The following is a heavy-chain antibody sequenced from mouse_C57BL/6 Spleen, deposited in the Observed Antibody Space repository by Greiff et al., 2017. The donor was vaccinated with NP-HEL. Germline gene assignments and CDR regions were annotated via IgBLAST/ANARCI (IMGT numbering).Heavy chain of an antibody. CDR2: INPNNGGT. D-gene: IGHD2-1*01. CDR3: ARRLRNYSYAMDY. Sequence: EVQLQQSGPELVKPGASVKISCKASGYTFTDYYMNWVKQSHGKSLEWIGDINPNNGGTSYNQKFKGKATLTVDKSSSTAYMELRSLTSEDSAVYYCARRLRNYSYAMDYWGQGTSVTVSS. CDR1: GYTFTDYY. V-gene: IGHV1-26*01. J-gene: IGHJ4*01.